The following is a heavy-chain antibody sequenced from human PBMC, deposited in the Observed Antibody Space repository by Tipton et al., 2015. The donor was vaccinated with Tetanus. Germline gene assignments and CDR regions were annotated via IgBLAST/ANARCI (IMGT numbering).Heavy chain of an antibody. CDR3: ARDNYDSKDFSDY. J-gene: IGHJ4*02. V-gene: IGHV1-69*06. Sequence: QLVQSGAEVKRPGSSVKVSCKASGGTFDSHAVNWVRQAPGQGLEWVGGIFPQFDTSNNAPKFQGRVTLTADKSTSTAYMELSGLRSDDTAVYFCARDNYDSKDFSDYWGQGTLITVSS. CDR1: GGTFDSHA. CDR2: IFPQFDTS. D-gene: IGHD3-3*01.